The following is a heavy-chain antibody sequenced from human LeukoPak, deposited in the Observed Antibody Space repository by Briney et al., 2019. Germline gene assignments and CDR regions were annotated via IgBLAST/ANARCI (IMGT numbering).Heavy chain of an antibody. D-gene: IGHD3-10*01. J-gene: IGHJ3*02. Sequence: GASVKVSCKASGYTFTGYYMHWVRQAPGQGLEWMGWINPNSGGTNYAQKLQGRVTMTTDTSTSTAYMELRSLRSDDTAVYYCARVGGIITMLAFDIWGQGTMVTVSS. CDR2: INPNSGGT. CDR1: GYTFTGYY. V-gene: IGHV1-2*02. CDR3: ARVGGIITMLAFDI.